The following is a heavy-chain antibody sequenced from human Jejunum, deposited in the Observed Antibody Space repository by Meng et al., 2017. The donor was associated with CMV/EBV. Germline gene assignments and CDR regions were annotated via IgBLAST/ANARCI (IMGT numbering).Heavy chain of an antibody. CDR1: GGSISNYY. J-gene: IGHJ4*02. D-gene: IGHD6-19*01. CDR2: IYSSGTT. Sequence: QMSGPRLRKPSETLPLTLTVSGGSISNYYWSWIRHPAGKGLEYIGRIYSSGTTKYNPSLNSRVTMSVDTSKNQFSLKVRSVTAADTAVYLCARHEVVGTAIFDYWGQGTLVTVSS. CDR3: ARHEVVGTAIFDY. V-gene: IGHV4-4*07.